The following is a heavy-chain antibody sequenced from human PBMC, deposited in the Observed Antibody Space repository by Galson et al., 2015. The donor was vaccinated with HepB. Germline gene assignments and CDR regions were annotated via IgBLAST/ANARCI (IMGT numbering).Heavy chain of an antibody. J-gene: IGHJ6*02. V-gene: IGHV1-8*01. Sequence: GWMNPNSGNTGYAQKFQGRVTMTRNTSIGTAYMELSSLRSEDTAVYYCARRYYGSGSYYNYYYGMDVWGQGTTVTVSS. D-gene: IGHD3-10*01. CDR2: MNPNSGNT. CDR3: ARRYYGSGSYYNYYYGMDV.